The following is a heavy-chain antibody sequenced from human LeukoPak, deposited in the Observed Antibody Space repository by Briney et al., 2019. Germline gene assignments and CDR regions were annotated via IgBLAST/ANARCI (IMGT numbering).Heavy chain of an antibody. CDR2: ISGSGGST. Sequence: GGSLRLSCAASGFTFSSYAMSWVRQAPGKGLEWVSAISGSGGSTYYADSVKGRFTISRDNSKNTLYLQMNSLRAEDTAVYYCAKGEVRCSSSWYNYWGQGTLVTVSS. J-gene: IGHJ4*02. V-gene: IGHV3-23*01. D-gene: IGHD6-13*01. CDR3: AKGEVRCSSSWYNY. CDR1: GFTFSSYA.